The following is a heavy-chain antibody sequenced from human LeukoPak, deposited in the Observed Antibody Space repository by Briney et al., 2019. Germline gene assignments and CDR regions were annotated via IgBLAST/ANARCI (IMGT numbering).Heavy chain of an antibody. CDR3: AKSSYYDTSGSYREYYFDY. V-gene: IGHV3-23*05. Sequence: PGGSLRLSCAASGFTFSSSAMSWVRQAPGKGLEWVSVVYSSGSTFYADSVKGRFTISRDNSKNTLYLQMNSLRAEDTALYYCAKSSYYDTSGSYREYYFDYWGQGALVTVSS. J-gene: IGHJ4*02. CDR2: VYSSGST. D-gene: IGHD3-22*01. CDR1: GFTFSSSA.